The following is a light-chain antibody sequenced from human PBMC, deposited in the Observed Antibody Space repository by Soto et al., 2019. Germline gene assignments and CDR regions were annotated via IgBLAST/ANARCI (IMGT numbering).Light chain of an antibody. CDR1: NSNTGNNN. CDR2: RNN. J-gene: IGLJ2*01. V-gene: IGLV1-44*01. Sequence: QSVLTQAPSASGPPRQRVTISCSGSNSNTGNNNVNWYQMVPGTAPKLLIYRNNQRPSGVPDRFSASKSGTSASLAISGLRSEDEADYYCAAWDDSRSGVVFGGGTKLTVL. CDR3: AAWDDSRSGVV.